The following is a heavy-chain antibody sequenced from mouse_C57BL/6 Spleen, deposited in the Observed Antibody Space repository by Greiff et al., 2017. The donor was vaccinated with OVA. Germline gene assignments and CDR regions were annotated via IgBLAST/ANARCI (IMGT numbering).Heavy chain of an antibody. V-gene: IGHV1-69*01. CDR1: GYTFTSYW. CDR2: IDPSDSYT. D-gene: IGHD1-1*01. J-gene: IGHJ2*01. CDR3: ATTVVATRYFDY. Sequence: QVQLKQPGAELVMPGASVKLSCKASGYTFTSYWMHWVKQRPGQGLEWIGEIDPSDSYTNYNQKFKGKSTLTVDKSSSTAYMQLSSLTSEDSAVYYCATTVVATRYFDYWGQGTTLTVSS.